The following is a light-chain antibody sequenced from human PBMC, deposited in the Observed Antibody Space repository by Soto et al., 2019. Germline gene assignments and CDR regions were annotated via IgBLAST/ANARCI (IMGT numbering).Light chain of an antibody. CDR2: GAS. Sequence: EIVMTQSPATLSVSPGERATLSCRASQSISNNLAWYQQKPGQAPRLVIYGASTRATGIPARFSGSGSGTEFTLTISSLQSEDFAAYYCQQYINWPITFGQGTRLEIK. J-gene: IGKJ5*01. CDR1: QSISNN. CDR3: QQYINWPIT. V-gene: IGKV3-15*01.